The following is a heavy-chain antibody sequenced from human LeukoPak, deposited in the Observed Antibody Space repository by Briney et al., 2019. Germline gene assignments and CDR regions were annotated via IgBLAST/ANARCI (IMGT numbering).Heavy chain of an antibody. CDR1: GFTFVDYA. D-gene: IGHD2-21*02. CDR2: ISWNSGSI. V-gene: IGHV3-9*03. CDR3: AKGKTYCGGDCDSPGAFDI. J-gene: IGHJ3*02. Sequence: GGSLRLSCAASGFTFVDYAMHWVRQAPGKGLEWVSGISWNSGSIGYTESVKGRFTISRDNDKNSLYLQMNSLRAEDMALYYCAKGKTYCGGDCDSPGAFDIWGQGTMVTVSS.